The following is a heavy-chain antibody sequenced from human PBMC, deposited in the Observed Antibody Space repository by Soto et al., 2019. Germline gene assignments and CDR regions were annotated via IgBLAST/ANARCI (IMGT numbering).Heavy chain of an antibody. Sequence: GGSLRLSCAASGFTFGTYWMSWVRQAPGKGLEWVANIKQDGSEENYVDSVKGRFTISRDNAKNSLFLQMNRLTAEDMAMYYCASDAYSKSSYWGQGTLVTVSS. CDR2: IKQDGSEE. D-gene: IGHD4-4*01. CDR1: GFTFGTYW. V-gene: IGHV3-7*01. J-gene: IGHJ4*02. CDR3: ASDAYSKSSY.